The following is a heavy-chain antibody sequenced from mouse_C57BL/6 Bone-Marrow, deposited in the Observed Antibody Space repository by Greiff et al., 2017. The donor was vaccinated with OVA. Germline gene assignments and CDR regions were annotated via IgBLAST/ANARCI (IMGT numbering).Heavy chain of an antibody. Sequence: DVMLVESGGGLVQPGGSLKLSCAASGFTFSDYYMYWVRQTPEKRLEWVAYISNGGGSTYYPDTVKGRFTISRDNAKNTLYLQMSRLKSEDTAMYYCARHRAPFYYGNYGFAYWGQGTLVTVSA. J-gene: IGHJ3*01. CDR2: ISNGGGST. CDR1: GFTFSDYY. V-gene: IGHV5-12*01. D-gene: IGHD2-1*01. CDR3: ARHRAPFYYGNYGFAY.